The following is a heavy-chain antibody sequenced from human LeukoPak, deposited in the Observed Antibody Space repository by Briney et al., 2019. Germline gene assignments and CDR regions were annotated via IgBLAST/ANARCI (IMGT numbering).Heavy chain of an antibody. CDR3: ARYSSGWDSYGMDV. CDR1: GYTFINYA. D-gene: IGHD6-19*01. Sequence: ASVKVSCKASGYTFINYAINWVRQAPGQALEWMGGISAYNGNTNYAQNLQGRVTMTTDTSTNTAYMELRSLRSDDTAVYYCARYSSGWDSYGMDVWGQGTTVTVSS. CDR2: ISAYNGNT. V-gene: IGHV1-18*01. J-gene: IGHJ6*02.